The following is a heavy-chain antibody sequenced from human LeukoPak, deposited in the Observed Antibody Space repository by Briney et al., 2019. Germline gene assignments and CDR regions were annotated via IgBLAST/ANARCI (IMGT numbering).Heavy chain of an antibody. Sequence: PSETLSLTCAVYGGSFSGYSWSWIRQPPGKGLEWIGEINRSGSTNYNPSLKSRVTISVDTSKNQFSLKLSSVTAEDTAVYYCARGFGSLPLGEPIDYWGRGTLVTVSS. CDR3: ARGFGSLPLGEPIDY. V-gene: IGHV4-34*01. CDR2: INRSGST. CDR1: GGSFSGYS. D-gene: IGHD3-10*01. J-gene: IGHJ4*02.